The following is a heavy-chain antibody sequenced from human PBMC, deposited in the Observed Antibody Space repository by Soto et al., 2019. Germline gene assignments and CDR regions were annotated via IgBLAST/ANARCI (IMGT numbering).Heavy chain of an antibody. J-gene: IGHJ4*02. CDR3: TRDGDSADYGY. CDR1: GYTFTGYY. Sequence: SVKVSCEASGYTFTGYYMHWVRQATGQGLAWMGRIIPMFPTTNYAQTFEGRLTINADKATRTDYMGMGGLRSEDTAEYYCTRDGDSADYGYWGQGALVTVSS. V-gene: IGHV1-69*06. CDR2: IIPMFPTT. D-gene: IGHD3-16*01.